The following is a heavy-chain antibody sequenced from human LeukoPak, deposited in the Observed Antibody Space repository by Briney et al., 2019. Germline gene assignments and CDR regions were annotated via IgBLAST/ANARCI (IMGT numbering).Heavy chain of an antibody. D-gene: IGHD2-2*01. CDR1: GFTFSTYW. CDR2: IIGGAGST. J-gene: IGHJ4*02. V-gene: IGHV3-23*01. CDR3: AHGAMYQLDY. Sequence: GGSLRLSCAASGFTFSTYWMHWVRQVPGKGLEWVSGIIGGAGSTYYADSVKGRFTISGDNSKNTLFLQMNSLRAEDTAVYYCAHGAMYQLDYWGQGTLVTVSS.